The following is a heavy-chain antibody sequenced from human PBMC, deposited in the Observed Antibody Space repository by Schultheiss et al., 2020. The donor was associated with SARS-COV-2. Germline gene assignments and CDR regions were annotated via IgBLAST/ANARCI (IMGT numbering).Heavy chain of an antibody. CDR3: ARVWSLGAALGDAFDI. J-gene: IGHJ3*02. CDR2: IWYDGSNK. Sequence: GESLKISCAASGFTFSSYAMHWVRQAPGKGLEWVAVIWYDGSNKYYADSVKGRFTISRDNSKNTLYLQMNSLRAEDTAVYYCARVWSLGAALGDAFDIWGQGTMVTVSS. CDR1: GFTFSSYA. D-gene: IGHD2-15*01. V-gene: IGHV3-33*08.